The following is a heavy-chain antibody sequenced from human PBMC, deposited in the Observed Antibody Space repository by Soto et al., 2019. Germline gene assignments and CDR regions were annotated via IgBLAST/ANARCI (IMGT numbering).Heavy chain of an antibody. CDR1: NDSISSYY. D-gene: IGHD3-16*01. J-gene: IGHJ5*02. Sequence: SETLSLTCTVSNDSISSYYWSWIRQPPGKGLEWIGYIFYSGGTTYNPSLESRVTISVDRSTNQFSLKLTSVTAADTAVYYCVRELSRGWFDPWGQGTLVTVSS. CDR2: IFYSGGT. V-gene: IGHV4-59*01. CDR3: VRELSRGWFDP.